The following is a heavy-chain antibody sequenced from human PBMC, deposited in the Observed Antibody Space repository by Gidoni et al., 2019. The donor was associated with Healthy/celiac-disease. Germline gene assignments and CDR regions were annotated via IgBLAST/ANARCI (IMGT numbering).Heavy chain of an antibody. CDR3: AGGEGSSSWYELFDY. D-gene: IGHD6-13*01. CDR1: GCSISSSSYY. J-gene: IGHJ4*02. V-gene: IGHV4-39*01. Sequence: QLQLQESGPGLVKPSETLSLTCTVSGCSISSSSYYWGWIRQPPGKGLEWIGSIYYSGSTYYNPSLKSRVTISVDTSKNQFSLKLSSVTAADTAVYYCAGGEGSSSWYELFDYWGQGTLVTVSS. CDR2: IYYSGST.